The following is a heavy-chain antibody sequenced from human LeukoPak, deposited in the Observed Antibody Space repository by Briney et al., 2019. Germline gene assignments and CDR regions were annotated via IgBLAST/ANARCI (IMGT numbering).Heavy chain of an antibody. CDR3: ARGAGGYDFTNYYYYYYMDV. V-gene: IGHV1-8*02. CDR2: MNPNSGNT. J-gene: IGHJ6*03. D-gene: IGHD5-12*01. CDR1: GYTFTNYD. Sequence: ASVKVSCKASGYTFTNYDINWVRQATGQGLEWMGWMNPNSGNTGYAQKFQGRVTMTRDTSISTAYMELSRLRSDDTAVYYCARGAGGYDFTNYYYYYYMDVWGKGTTVTISS.